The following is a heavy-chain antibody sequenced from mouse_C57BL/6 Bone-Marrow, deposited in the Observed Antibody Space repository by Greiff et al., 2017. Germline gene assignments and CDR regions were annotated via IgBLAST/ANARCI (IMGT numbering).Heavy chain of an antibody. D-gene: IGHD1-1*01. CDR1: GYSITSGYY. Sequence: VQLQESGPGLVKPSQSLSLTCSVTGYSITSGYYWNWIRQFPGNKLEWMGYISYDGSNNYNPSLKNRISITRDTSKNQFFLKLNSVTTEDTATYYCARADYGSSYWYFDVWGTGTTVTVSS. V-gene: IGHV3-6*01. CDR2: ISYDGSN. CDR3: ARADYGSSYWYFDV. J-gene: IGHJ1*03.